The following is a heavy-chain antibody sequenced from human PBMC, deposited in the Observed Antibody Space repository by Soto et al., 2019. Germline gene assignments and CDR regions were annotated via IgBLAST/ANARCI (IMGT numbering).Heavy chain of an antibody. V-gene: IGHV3-23*05. CDR3: AKDTYSRSWYF. J-gene: IGHJ4*02. CDR1: GFTFTNYL. Sequence: LRLSCSASGFTFTNYLMTWVRQAPGKGLEWVSSIDKSGGDTYYADSVKGRFTISRDNSKNTLYLQMNGLRAEDTALYYCAKDTYSRSWYFWGQGTLVTVSS. D-gene: IGHD2-2*01. CDR2: IDKSGGDT.